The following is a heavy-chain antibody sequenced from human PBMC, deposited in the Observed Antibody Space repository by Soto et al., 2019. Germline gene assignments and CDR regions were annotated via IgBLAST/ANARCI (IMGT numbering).Heavy chain of an antibody. J-gene: IGHJ6*02. CDR1: GFTCRSYA. D-gene: IGHD3-9*01. V-gene: IGHV3-23*01. Sequence: GGSLRLSCAASGFTCRSYAMSWVRQAPGKGLEWVSAISGSGGSTYYADSVKGRFTISRDNSKNTLYLQMNSLRAEDTAVYYCAKDRGGGLRYFDWLPLRDYYGMDVWGQGTTVTVSS. CDR3: AKDRGGGLRYFDWLPLRDYYGMDV. CDR2: ISGSGGST.